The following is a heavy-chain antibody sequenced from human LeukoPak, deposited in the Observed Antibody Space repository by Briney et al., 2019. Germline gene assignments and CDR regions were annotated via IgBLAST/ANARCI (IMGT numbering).Heavy chain of an antibody. J-gene: IGHJ6*03. D-gene: IGHD4-17*01. CDR3: ARFYGGYYYYYMDV. Sequence: SETLSLTCAVYGGSFSGYYWSWIRQPPGKGLEWIGEINHSGSTNYNPSLKSRVTISVDTSKNQFSLKLNSVTAADTAVYYCARFYGGYYYYYMDVWGKGTTVTVSS. CDR1: GGSFSGYY. V-gene: IGHV4-34*01. CDR2: INHSGST.